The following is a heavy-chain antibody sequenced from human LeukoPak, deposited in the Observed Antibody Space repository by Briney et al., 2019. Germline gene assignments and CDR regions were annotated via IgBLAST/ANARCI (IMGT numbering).Heavy chain of an antibody. J-gene: IGHJ3*02. Sequence: SETLSLTCTVFGDSVSSAYYWGWIRHPPGKGLEWIGSIYHRGSTWYNSSLKSRVTISVDTSKNQFSLKLSSVTAADTAVYYCACLTTADAFDIWGQGTMVTVSS. CDR2: IYHRGST. CDR1: GDSVSSAYY. V-gene: IGHV4-38-2*02. CDR3: ACLTTADAFDI. D-gene: IGHD3-22*01.